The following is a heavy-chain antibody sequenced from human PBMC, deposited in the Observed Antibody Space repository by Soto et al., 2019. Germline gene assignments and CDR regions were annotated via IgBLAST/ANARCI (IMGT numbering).Heavy chain of an antibody. V-gene: IGHV3-66*01. CDR1: GFTVSSNY. CDR3: ARKHSGYDWFGPADAFDI. CDR2: IYSGGST. J-gene: IGHJ3*02. Sequence: EVQLVESGGGLVQPGGSLRLSCAASGFTVSSNYMSWVRQAPGKGLEWVSVIYSGGSTYYADSVKGRFTISRDNSKNTLYLQMNSLRAEDTAVYYCARKHSGYDWFGPADAFDIWGQGTMVTVSS. D-gene: IGHD5-12*01.